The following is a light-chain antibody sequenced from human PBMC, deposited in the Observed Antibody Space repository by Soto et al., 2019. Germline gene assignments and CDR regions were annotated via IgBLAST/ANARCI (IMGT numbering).Light chain of an antibody. V-gene: IGLV2-8*01. Sequence: QSVLTQPPSASGSPGQSVTISCTGTSSDIGGHDYVSWYQQYPGKAPKLILYAVTQRPSGVPDRFSGSKSGNTASLTISGLQAEDEAVYYCCSYAGNKTVVFGGGTKLTVL. CDR2: AVT. CDR1: SSDIGGHDY. CDR3: CSYAGNKTVV. J-gene: IGLJ3*02.